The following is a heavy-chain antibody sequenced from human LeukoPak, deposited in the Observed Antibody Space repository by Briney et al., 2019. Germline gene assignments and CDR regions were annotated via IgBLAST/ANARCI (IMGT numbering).Heavy chain of an antibody. V-gene: IGHV3-20*04. CDR1: GFTFDDYG. D-gene: IGHD6-6*01. CDR2: INWDGGST. Sequence: RAGGSLRLSCAASGFTFDDYGMSWVRQAPGKGLEWVSGINWDGGSTGYADSVKGRFTVSRDNAKNSLYLQMNSLRAEDTALYYCARSSSSSGGYYYMDVWGKGTTVTVSS. J-gene: IGHJ6*03. CDR3: ARSSSSSGGYYYMDV.